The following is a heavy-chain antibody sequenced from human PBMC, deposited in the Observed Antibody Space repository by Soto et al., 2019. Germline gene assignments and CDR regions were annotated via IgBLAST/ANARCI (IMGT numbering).Heavy chain of an antibody. J-gene: IGHJ6*02. V-gene: IGHV1-3*01. CDR3: ARDIADYYGSGSYSYYYYGMDV. CDR1: GYTFTSYA. Sequence: QVQLVQSGAEVKKPGASVKVSCKASGYTFTSYAMHWVRQAPGQRLEWMGWITAGNGNTKYSQKFQGRVTITRDTSVSTAYMELSSLRSEYTAVYYCARDIADYYGSGSYSYYYYGMDVWGQGTTVTVSS. CDR2: ITAGNGNT. D-gene: IGHD3-10*01.